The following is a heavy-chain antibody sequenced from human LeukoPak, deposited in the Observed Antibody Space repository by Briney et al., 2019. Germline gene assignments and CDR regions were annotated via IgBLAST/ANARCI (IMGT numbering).Heavy chain of an antibody. J-gene: IGHJ6*03. CDR3: SRVTPGLSMDV. Sequence: SETLSLTCSVSGGSINNNLYYWGWIRQSPGKGLHWIGHIYSSGSTYYNPSLNSQVTISLDTSKNLVSLTLTSVTAADTAIYYCSRVTPGLSMDVWGKGTTVTVSS. V-gene: IGHV4-39*07. D-gene: IGHD2/OR15-2a*01. CDR1: GGSINNNLYY. CDR2: IYSSGST.